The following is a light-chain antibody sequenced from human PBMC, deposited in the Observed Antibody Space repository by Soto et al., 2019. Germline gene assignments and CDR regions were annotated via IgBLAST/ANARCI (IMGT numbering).Light chain of an antibody. CDR1: SSDVGGHNH. CDR2: EVG. CDR3: NSYTSSSTHV. V-gene: IGLV2-14*01. Sequence: QSALTQPASVSGSPGQSITISCTGSSSDVGGHNHVSWYQQHPGKAPKLIIYEVGNRPSGVSNRFSGDKSGNSASLTISGFKAEDEDDYYFNSYTSSSTHVFGTGTKLTV. J-gene: IGLJ1*01.